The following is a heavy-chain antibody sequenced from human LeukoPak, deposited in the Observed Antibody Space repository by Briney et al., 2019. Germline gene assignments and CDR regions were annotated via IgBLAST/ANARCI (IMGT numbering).Heavy chain of an antibody. CDR1: GGSISSYY. CDR2: IYYSGGT. V-gene: IGHV4-59*08. D-gene: IGHD3-3*01. J-gene: IGHJ4*02. Sequence: SETLSLTCTVSGGSISSYYWSWIRQPPGKGLEWIGYIYYSGGTNYNPSLKSRVTISVDTSKNQFSLELSSVTAADTAVYYCARRILEWLFIFDYWGQGTLVTVSS. CDR3: ARRILEWLFIFDY.